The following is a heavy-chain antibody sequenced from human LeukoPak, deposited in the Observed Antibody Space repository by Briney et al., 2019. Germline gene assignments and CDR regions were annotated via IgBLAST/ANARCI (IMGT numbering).Heavy chain of an antibody. J-gene: IGHJ4*02. CDR2: IRYDGSNK. D-gene: IGHD6-13*01. V-gene: IGHV3-30*02. CDR3: AKDLYSPDFDH. Sequence: GGSLRLSCAASGFIFSDYGMHWVRQAPGKGLEWVAFIRYDGSNKHYVDSVKGRFTISRDNSKNTLSLHMNNLREEDTAIYYCAKDLYSPDFDHWGQGILVTVSS. CDR1: GFIFSDYG.